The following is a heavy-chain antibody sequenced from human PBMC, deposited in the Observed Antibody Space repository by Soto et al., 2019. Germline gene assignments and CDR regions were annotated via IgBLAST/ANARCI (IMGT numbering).Heavy chain of an antibody. Sequence: VESLNISCKGSGYSFTSYGINWVLQMPGKGLEWMGRIDLSDSYTNYSPSFQGHVTISADKSLSTAYLQWSSLKASDTAIYYCARLEEDGFYGMDVWGQGTTVTVSS. D-gene: IGHD1-1*01. J-gene: IGHJ6*01. CDR2: IDLSDSYT. CDR1: GYSFTSYG. CDR3: ARLEEDGFYGMDV. V-gene: IGHV5-10-1*01.